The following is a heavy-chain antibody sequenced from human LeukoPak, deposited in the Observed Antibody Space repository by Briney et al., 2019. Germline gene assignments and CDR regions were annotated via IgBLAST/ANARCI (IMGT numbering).Heavy chain of an antibody. CDR2: IYTSGST. CDR1: GDSITSGDSY. J-gene: IGHJ4*02. V-gene: IGHV4-61*02. D-gene: IGHD5-12*01. Sequence: PSETLSLTCSVSGDSITSGDSYWTWNRQPAGRGLEWIGLIYTSGSTKYNPSLKSRITMSLDTSKNQISLQLTSVTAADTAVDYCAREYSHWGQGTLVTVSS. CDR3: AREYSH.